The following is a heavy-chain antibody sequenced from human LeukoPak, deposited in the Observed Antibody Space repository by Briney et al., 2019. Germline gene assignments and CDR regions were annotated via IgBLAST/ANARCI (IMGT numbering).Heavy chain of an antibody. CDR1: GGSISSYY. V-gene: IGHV4-59*08. J-gene: IGHJ4*02. D-gene: IGHD5-18*01. CDR3: ARHMGLGYSYGYPYFDY. CDR2: IYYSGST. Sequence: PXETLSLTCTVSGGSISSYYWSWVRQPPGKGLEGMGYIYYSGSTNYNPSLKSGGTISVDTSKNQFSLKLSSVTAAHTAVYYCARHMGLGYSYGYPYFDYWGQGTLVTVSS.